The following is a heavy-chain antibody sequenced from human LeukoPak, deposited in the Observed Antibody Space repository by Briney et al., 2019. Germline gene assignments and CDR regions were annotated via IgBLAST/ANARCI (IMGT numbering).Heavy chain of an antibody. D-gene: IGHD5-12*01. J-gene: IGHJ6*04. Sequence: SETLSLTCAVYGGSFSGYYWSWIRQPPGKGLEWIGEINHSGSTNYNPSLKSRVTISVDPSKNQFSLKLSSVTAADTAVYYCARGVRATIPYYYGMDVWGKGTTVTVSS. CDR1: GGSFSGYY. V-gene: IGHV4-34*01. CDR3: ARGVRATIPYYYGMDV. CDR2: INHSGST.